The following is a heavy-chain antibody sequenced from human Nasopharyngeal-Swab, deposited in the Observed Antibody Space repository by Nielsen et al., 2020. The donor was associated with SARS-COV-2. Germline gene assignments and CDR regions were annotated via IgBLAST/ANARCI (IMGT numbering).Heavy chain of an antibody. CDR2: IKQDGSEK. J-gene: IGHJ4*02. D-gene: IGHD5-24*01. CDR3: ARDPHEGWVY. V-gene: IGHV3-7*01. Sequence: GESLKISCAASGFTFSSYWMSWVRQAPGKGLEWVANIKQDGSEKYYVDSVKGRFTISRGNAKNSLYLKMNSLRAEDTAVYYCARDPHEGWVYWGQGTLVTVSS. CDR1: GFTFSSYW.